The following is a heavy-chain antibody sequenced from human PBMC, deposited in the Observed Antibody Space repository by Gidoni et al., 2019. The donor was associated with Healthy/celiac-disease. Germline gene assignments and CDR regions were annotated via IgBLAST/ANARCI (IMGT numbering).Heavy chain of an antibody. CDR1: GYSVTSYW. Sequence: EVQLGQSGAEVKTPGESLKISWKGSGYSVTSYWIGWVRQMPGNGLEWTGIIYPGDSDTSYSPSFQGQVTLSADKSISTAYLQWSSLKASDTAMYYCARHEVVVGRYGMDVWGQGTTVTVSS. V-gene: IGHV5-51*01. D-gene: IGHD2-15*01. CDR3: ARHEVVVGRYGMDV. CDR2: IYPGDSDT. J-gene: IGHJ6*02.